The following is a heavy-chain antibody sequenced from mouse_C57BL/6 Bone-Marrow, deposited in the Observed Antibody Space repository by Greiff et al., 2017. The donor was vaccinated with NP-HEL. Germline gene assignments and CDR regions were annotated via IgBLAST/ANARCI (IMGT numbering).Heavy chain of an antibody. Sequence: VQLQQSGAELVRPGASVKLSCKASGYTFTSYGISWVKQSTGQGLEWIGEIYPRSGNTYYNEKFKGKATLTADKSSSTAYMELRSLTSEDSAVYFCARSGYDGFAYWGQGTLVTVSA. J-gene: IGHJ3*01. D-gene: IGHD2-2*01. CDR3: ARSGYDGFAY. CDR1: GYTFTSYG. V-gene: IGHV1-81*01. CDR2: IYPRSGNT.